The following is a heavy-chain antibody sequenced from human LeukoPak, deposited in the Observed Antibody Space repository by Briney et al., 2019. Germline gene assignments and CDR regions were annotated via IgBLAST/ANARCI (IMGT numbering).Heavy chain of an antibody. CDR2: INPYSGGT. CDR3: ARGMATANDAFDI. Sequence: ASVKVSCKASGYTFTNYDISWVRQAPGQGLEWMGRINPYSGGTNYAQKFQGGVTMTRDTSISTAYMELSRLRSDDTAVYYCARGMATANDAFDIWGQGTMVTVSS. D-gene: IGHD5-24*01. CDR1: GYTFTNYD. V-gene: IGHV1-2*06. J-gene: IGHJ3*02.